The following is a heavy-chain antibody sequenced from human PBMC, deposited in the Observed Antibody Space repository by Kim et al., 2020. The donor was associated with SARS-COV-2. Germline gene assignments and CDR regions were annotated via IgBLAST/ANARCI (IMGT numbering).Heavy chain of an antibody. V-gene: IGHV3-53*01. CDR2: IFYTGDTT. CDR1: GFIVSPYY. D-gene: IGHD3-10*01. CDR3: TREGGYYGSGSDL. Sequence: GGSLRLSCAASGFIVSPYYMSWVRQAPGKGLEWVSIIFYTGDTTYYAGSVKGRFTMSRDVSKNTVYLQMNSLRDEDTAMYYCTREGGYYGSGSDLWGQGTLVTVSP. J-gene: IGHJ5*02.